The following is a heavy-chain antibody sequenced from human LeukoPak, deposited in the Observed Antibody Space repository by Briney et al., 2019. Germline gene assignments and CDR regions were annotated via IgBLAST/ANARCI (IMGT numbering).Heavy chain of an antibody. CDR1: GFTFSSYE. CDR2: ISSSGSTI. J-gene: IGHJ4*02. D-gene: IGHD3-16*02. CDR3: ARDGYDYVWGSYRYPLEY. V-gene: IGHV3-48*03. Sequence: PGGSLRLSCAASGFTFSSYEMNWVRQAPGKGLEWVSYISSSGSTIYYADSVKGGFTISRENDKNSLYLQINSLRAEDTAVYYCARDGYDYVWGSYRYPLEYWGQGTLVTVSS.